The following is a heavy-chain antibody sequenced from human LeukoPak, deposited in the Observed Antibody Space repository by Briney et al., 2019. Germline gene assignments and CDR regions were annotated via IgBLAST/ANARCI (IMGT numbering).Heavy chain of an antibody. V-gene: IGHV1-69*06. Sequence: ASVKVSCKASGYAFSSYGISWVRQAPGQGLEWMGGTIPLFGTANYAPDFQGRVTMTADKVLNVAYLELTSLRSEDTAVYYCARGEDSSSRWGKDVFDIWGLGTMVIVSS. CDR3: ARGEDSSSRWGKDVFDI. J-gene: IGHJ3*02. CDR1: GYAFSSYG. D-gene: IGHD6-13*01. CDR2: TIPLFGTA.